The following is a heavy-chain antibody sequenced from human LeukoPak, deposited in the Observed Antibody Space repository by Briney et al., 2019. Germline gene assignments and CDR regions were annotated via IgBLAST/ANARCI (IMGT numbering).Heavy chain of an antibody. CDR3: ARGSRVRGSYSD. J-gene: IGHJ4*02. CDR2: INHSGST. V-gene: IGHV4-34*01. Sequence: SETLSLTCAVYGGSFSGYYWSWIRQPPGKGLEWIGEINHSGSTNYNPSLKSRVTISVDTSKNQFSLKLSSVTAADTAVYYCARGSRVRGSYSDWGQGTLVTVSS. D-gene: IGHD1-26*01. CDR1: GGSFSGYY.